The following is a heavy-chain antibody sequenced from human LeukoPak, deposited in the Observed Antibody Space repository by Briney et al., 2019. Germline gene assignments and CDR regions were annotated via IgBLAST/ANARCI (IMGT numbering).Heavy chain of an antibody. CDR2: ISDSGGGT. D-gene: IGHD3-16*01. J-gene: IGHJ5*02. V-gene: IGHV3-23*01. CDR1: GFTFSTYG. CDR3: WGVLGSHP. Sequence: GGSLRLSCAASGFTFSTYGMSWVRQAPGKGLEWVSTISDSGGGTYYADSVKGRFTISRDNSKNTLYLQMNSLRVEDTAVYYCWGVLGSHPWGQGTLVTVSS.